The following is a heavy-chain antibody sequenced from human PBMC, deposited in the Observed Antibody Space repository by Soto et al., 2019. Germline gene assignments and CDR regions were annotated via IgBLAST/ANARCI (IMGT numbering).Heavy chain of an antibody. Sequence: GASVKVSCKASGGTFSSYAISWVRQAPGQGLEWMGGIIPIFGTANYAQKFQGRVTITADESTSTAYMELSSLRSEDTAVYYCARDVDRGYSGYVLRPAWFDPWGQGTLVTVSS. CDR2: IIPIFGTA. CDR3: ARDVDRGYSGYVLRPAWFDP. CDR1: GGTFSSYA. J-gene: IGHJ5*02. V-gene: IGHV1-69*13. D-gene: IGHD5-12*01.